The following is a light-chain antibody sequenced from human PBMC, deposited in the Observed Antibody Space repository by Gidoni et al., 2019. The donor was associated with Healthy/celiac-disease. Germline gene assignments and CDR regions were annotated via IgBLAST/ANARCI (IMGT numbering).Light chain of an antibody. CDR3: QQYGRSPYT. CDR2: RAS. V-gene: IGKV3-20*01. Sequence: TLSSSPVEASTLSCRTSQSVSSSYFACYQHKPGQAPRLLIYRASCRATAIPDRFSGSGSGTGFTLTISRLEPGDFAVYYCQQYGRSPYTFGQGTKLEIK. J-gene: IGKJ2*01. CDR1: QSVSSSY.